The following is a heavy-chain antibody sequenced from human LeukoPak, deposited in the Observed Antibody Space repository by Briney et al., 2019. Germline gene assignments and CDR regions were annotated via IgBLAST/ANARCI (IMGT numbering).Heavy chain of an antibody. J-gene: IGHJ5*02. CDR2: ISAYNGNT. D-gene: IGHD3-10*01. Sequence: ASVKVSCKASGYTFTSYGISWVRQAPRQGLEWMGWISAYNGNTNYAQKLQGRVTMTTDTSTSTAYMELRSLRSDDTAVYYCARESPKDYYGSGSYQGPWGQGTLVTVSS. V-gene: IGHV1-18*01. CDR3: ARESPKDYYGSGSYQGP. CDR1: GYTFTSYG.